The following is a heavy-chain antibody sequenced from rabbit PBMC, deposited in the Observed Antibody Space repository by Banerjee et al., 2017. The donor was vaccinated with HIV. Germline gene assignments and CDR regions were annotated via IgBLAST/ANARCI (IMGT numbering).Heavy chain of an antibody. V-gene: IGHV1S40*01. Sequence: QSLEESGGDLVKPGASLTLTCTASGFSFSSSYYMCWVRQAPGKGLEWIACIYAGSSGSTYYASWAKGRFTISKTSSTTVTLQMTSLTAADTATYFCARGGYYTYGYTGYAYAMDYFSLWGPGTLVTVS. CDR1: GFSFSSSYY. J-gene: IGHJ4*01. D-gene: IGHD6-1*01. CDR3: ARGGYYTYGYTGYAYAMDYFSL. CDR2: IYAGSSGST.